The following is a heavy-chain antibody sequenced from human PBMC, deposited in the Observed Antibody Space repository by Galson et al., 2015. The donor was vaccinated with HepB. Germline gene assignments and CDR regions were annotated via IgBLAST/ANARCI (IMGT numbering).Heavy chain of an antibody. J-gene: IGHJ3*02. Sequence: SVKVSCKASGYTFTGYYMHWVRQAPGQGLEWMGRINPNSGGTNYAQKFQGRVTMTRDTFISTAYMELSRLRSDDTAVYYCARVLRSTVTSRLDAFDIWGQGTMVTVSS. D-gene: IGHD4-17*01. CDR1: GYTFTGYY. CDR3: ARVLRSTVTSRLDAFDI. V-gene: IGHV1-2*06. CDR2: INPNSGGT.